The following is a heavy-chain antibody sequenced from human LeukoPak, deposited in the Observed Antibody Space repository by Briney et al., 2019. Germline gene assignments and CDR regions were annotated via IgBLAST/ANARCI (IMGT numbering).Heavy chain of an antibody. V-gene: IGHV4-39*01. J-gene: IGHJ4*02. D-gene: IGHD5-12*01. CDR1: GGSISSSSYY. CDR2: IYYSGST. Sequence: SETLSLTCTVSGGSISSSSYYWGWIRQPPGKGLEWIGSIYYSGSTYYNPSLKSRVTISVDTSKNQFSLKLSSVTAADTAVYYCARHLGGPNIVATILFDYWGQGTLVTVSS. CDR3: ARHLGGPNIVATILFDY.